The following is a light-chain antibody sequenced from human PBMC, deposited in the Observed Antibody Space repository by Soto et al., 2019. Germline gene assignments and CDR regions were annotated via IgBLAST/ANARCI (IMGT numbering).Light chain of an antibody. V-gene: IGKV3-20*01. CDR2: GAS. CDR3: QQYDSSVT. Sequence: EIVLTQSPGSLSLSPGERATLSCRASQSVDSRFFAWYQQRPGQAPRLLIYGASRRATGIPDRFTGRVSGTDFTLSISGLEPEDFALYYCQQYDSSVTFGLGTKVEIK. J-gene: IGKJ1*01. CDR1: QSVDSRF.